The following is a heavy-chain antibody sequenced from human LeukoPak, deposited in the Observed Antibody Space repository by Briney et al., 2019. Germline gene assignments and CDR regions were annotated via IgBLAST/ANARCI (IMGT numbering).Heavy chain of an antibody. CDR1: GASISSSS. V-gene: IGHV4-59*08. Sequence: SETLSLTCTVSGASISSSSWTWIRQSPGKGLESLGFISNNGKTKYKSSFESRVSMSLDTSKSQFSLTLSSVTAADTAVYFCARRIYSGIVRHLLYSFMDVWGKGTTVIVS. CDR3: ARRIYSGIVRHLLYSFMDV. J-gene: IGHJ6*03. D-gene: IGHD2-21*01. CDR2: ISNNGKT.